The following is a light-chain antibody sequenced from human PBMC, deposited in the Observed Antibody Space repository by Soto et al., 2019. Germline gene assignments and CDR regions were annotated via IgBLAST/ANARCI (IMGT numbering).Light chain of an antibody. CDR3: QQYGSSPLT. CDR1: QSVSSN. CDR2: GAS. Sequence: EIVMTQSPATLSVSPGERATLSCRASQSVSSNLAWYQLKPGQAPRLLIYGASTRATGIPARFSGSGSGTEFTLTISSPQSEDFAVYYCQQYGSSPLTFGQGTRLEIK. V-gene: IGKV3-15*01. J-gene: IGKJ5*01.